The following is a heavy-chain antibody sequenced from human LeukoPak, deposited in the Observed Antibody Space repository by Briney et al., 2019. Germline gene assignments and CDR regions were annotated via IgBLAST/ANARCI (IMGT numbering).Heavy chain of an antibody. D-gene: IGHD5-18*01. Sequence: GGPLRLSCAASGFTFSSYAMHWVRQAPGKGLEWVAVISYDGSNKYYADSVKGRFTISRDNSKNTLYLQMNSLRAEDTAVYYCARVQGRYSYGSGFDSWGQGTLVTVSS. CDR3: ARVQGRYSYGSGFDS. V-gene: IGHV3-30*04. CDR1: GFTFSSYA. CDR2: ISYDGSNK. J-gene: IGHJ4*02.